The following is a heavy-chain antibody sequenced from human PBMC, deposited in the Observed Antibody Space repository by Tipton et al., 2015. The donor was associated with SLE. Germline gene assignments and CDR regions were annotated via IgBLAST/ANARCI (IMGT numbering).Heavy chain of an antibody. V-gene: IGHV4-39*07. D-gene: IGHD2-15*01. CDR2: IHYAGGT. Sequence: TLSLTCSVSGDSLSSNNYYWGWIRQSPAQGLEWIGTIHYAGGTYYNPSLQSRVTMSADTSKNQFSLKLNSVTAVDTAIYYCARSLGAGFCSGGNCFEPLDYWGQGILVTVSS. CDR1: GDSLSSNNYY. CDR3: ARSLGAGFCSGGNCFEPLDY. J-gene: IGHJ4*02.